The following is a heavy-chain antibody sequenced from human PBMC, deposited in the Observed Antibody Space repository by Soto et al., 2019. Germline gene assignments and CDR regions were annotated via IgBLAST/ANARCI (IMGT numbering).Heavy chain of an antibody. D-gene: IGHD1-26*01. CDR1: GYTFTSYY. J-gene: IGHJ4*02. CDR3: AREWEQTRAFDY. V-gene: IGHV1-46*01. Sequence: VASVNVSCKASGYTFTSYYMHWVRQAPGQGLEWMGIINPSGGSTSYAQKFQGRVTMTRDTSTSTVYMELSSLRSEDTAVYYCAREWEQTRAFDYWGQGTLVTVSS. CDR2: INPSGGST.